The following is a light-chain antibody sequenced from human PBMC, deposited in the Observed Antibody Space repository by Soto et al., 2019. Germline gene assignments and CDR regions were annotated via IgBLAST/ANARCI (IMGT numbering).Light chain of an antibody. CDR3: QQYRSYPLT. CDR1: QDISNF. CDR2: AAS. V-gene: IGKV1-16*01. Sequence: QMTQSPSSLSESVGDRVTITCRASQDISNFLTWFQQKPGKAPKAVIYAASTLLSGAPARFSGSGYGTDFTLTINSLQPEDFATYYCQQYRSYPLTFGGGTKVEI. J-gene: IGKJ4*01.